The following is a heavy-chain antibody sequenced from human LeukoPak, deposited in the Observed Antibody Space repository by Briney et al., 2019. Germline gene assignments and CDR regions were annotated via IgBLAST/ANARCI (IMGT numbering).Heavy chain of an antibody. J-gene: IGHJ4*02. CDR3: ASPSGSSGWYRYYFDY. V-gene: IGHV3-30*04. CDR2: ISYDGSNK. CDR1: GFTFSSYA. Sequence: PGRSLRLSCAASGFTFSSYAMHWVRQAPGKGLEWVAVISYDGSNKYYADSAKGRFTISRDNSKNTLYLQMNSLRAEDTAVYYCASPSGSSGWYRYYFDYWGQGTLVTVSS. D-gene: IGHD6-19*01.